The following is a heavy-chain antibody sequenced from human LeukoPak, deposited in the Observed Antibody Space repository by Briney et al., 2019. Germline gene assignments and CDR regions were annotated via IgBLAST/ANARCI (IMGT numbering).Heavy chain of an antibody. Sequence: PGGSLRLSCAASGFTFSSYAMSWVRQAPGKGLEWVSGISGGGSSTYYADSVKGRFTIFRDNSESTLYLQMDSLRAEDTAVYYCAKDNSGSYSPSKFDYWGQGTLVTVSP. CDR1: GFTFSSYA. V-gene: IGHV3-23*01. CDR2: ISGGGSST. J-gene: IGHJ4*02. D-gene: IGHD3-10*01. CDR3: AKDNSGSYSPSKFDY.